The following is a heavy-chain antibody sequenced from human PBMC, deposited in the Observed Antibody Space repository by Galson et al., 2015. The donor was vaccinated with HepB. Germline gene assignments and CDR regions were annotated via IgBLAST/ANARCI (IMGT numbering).Heavy chain of an antibody. CDR2: IYYSGST. Sequence: SETLSLTCTVSGGSISSYYWSWIRQPPGKGLEWIGYIYYSGSTNYNPSLKSRVTISVDTSKNQFSLKLSSVTAADTAVYYCARLAAYGSGRGWFDPWGQGTLVTVSS. CDR1: GGSISSYY. CDR3: ARLAAYGSGRGWFDP. D-gene: IGHD3-10*01. J-gene: IGHJ5*02. V-gene: IGHV4-59*08.